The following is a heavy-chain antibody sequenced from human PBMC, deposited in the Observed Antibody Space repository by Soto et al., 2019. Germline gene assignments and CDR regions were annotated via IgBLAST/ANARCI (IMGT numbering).Heavy chain of an antibody. CDR2: IYHSGDT. Sequence: SEALSLTCAVSGYSLTSGYYCGWIRQPPGKGLEWIGSIYHSGDTYYNPSLKSRVTISVDTSKNHFSLKLTSVTAADTAVYYCARARIVVAGTIVDYWGQGTLVTV. CDR1: GYSLTSGYY. CDR3: ARARIVVAGTIVDY. J-gene: IGHJ4*02. V-gene: IGHV4-38-2*01. D-gene: IGHD6-19*01.